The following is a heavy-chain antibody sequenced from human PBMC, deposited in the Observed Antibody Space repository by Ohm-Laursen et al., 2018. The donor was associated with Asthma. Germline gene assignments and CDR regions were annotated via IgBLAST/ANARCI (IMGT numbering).Heavy chain of an antibody. D-gene: IGHD3-10*01. CDR2: INGDGGIK. CDR3: AYEFGGSGDY. CDR1: GFTITNYW. V-gene: IGHV3-74*01. J-gene: IGHJ4*02. Sequence: SLRLSCTASGFTITNYWMHWVRQAPGKGLVWVSRINGDGGIKSYAASVKGRFTISRDGAKNTVYLQMNSLRVDDTAVYYCAYEFGGSGDYWGQGTLVTVSS.